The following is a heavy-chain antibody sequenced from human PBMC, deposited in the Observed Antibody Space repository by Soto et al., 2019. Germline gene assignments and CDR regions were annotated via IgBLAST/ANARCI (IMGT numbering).Heavy chain of an antibody. CDR1: GDTFTSYG. Sequence: ASVKVSCKASGDTFTSYGISWVRQAPGQGLEWMGWISAYNGNTNYAQKLQGRVTMTTDTSTSTAYMELRSLRSDDTAVYYCAREAGEYDILTGYYRYYYGMDVWGQGTTVTVSS. CDR3: AREAGEYDILTGYYRYYYGMDV. J-gene: IGHJ6*02. V-gene: IGHV1-18*01. D-gene: IGHD3-9*01. CDR2: ISAYNGNT.